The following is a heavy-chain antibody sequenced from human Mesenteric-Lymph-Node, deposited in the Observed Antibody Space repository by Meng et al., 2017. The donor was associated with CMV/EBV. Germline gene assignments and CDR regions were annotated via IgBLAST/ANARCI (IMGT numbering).Heavy chain of an antibody. CDR2: INHSGST. CDR3: AGAYQLLWGGWFDP. D-gene: IGHD2-2*01. Sequence: AVYGGCFSGYYWSWIRQSPGEGLEWIAEINHSGSTNFNPSLKSRVTISVDTTKNQFSLNLHSVTAADTAVYYCAGAYQLLWGGWFDPWGQGTLVTVSS. CDR1: GGCFSGYY. J-gene: IGHJ5*02. V-gene: IGHV4-34*01.